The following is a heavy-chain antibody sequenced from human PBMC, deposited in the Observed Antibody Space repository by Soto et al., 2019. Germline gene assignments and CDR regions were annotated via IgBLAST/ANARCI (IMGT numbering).Heavy chain of an antibody. Sequence: QVQLVQSGAEVKESGASVKVSCKASRYTFISYDINWVRQAPGQGLEWMGWMNPSSANTGYAQKFQGRISMTRNTSMNTAYMELNSLTSEDTAVYYCTRRDVLERTMVYYGMDVWGQGTTVTVSS. CDR2: MNPSSANT. D-gene: IGHD3-10*01. V-gene: IGHV1-8*01. CDR1: RYTFISYD. CDR3: TRRDVLERTMVYYGMDV. J-gene: IGHJ6*02.